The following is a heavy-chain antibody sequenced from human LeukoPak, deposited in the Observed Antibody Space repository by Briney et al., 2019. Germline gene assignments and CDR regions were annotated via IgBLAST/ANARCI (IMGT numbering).Heavy chain of an antibody. CDR3: TREPAFDI. CDR2: IRTSGSPI. CDR1: GFTFSDYS. J-gene: IGHJ3*02. V-gene: IGHV3-48*01. Sequence: QTGGSLRLSCAASGFTFSDYSMNWARQAPGKGLEWVSYIRTSGSPIYYADSVKGRFTISRDNAKNSLYLQMNSLKTEDTAVYYCTREPAFDIWGQGTMVTVSS.